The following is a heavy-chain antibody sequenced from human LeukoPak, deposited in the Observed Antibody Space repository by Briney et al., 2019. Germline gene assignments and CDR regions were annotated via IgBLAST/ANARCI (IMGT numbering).Heavy chain of an antibody. CDR1: GFTFSSYW. D-gene: IGHD6-13*01. V-gene: IGHV3-7*01. CDR3: ARGRFSSNWYYFDY. CDR2: IKQDGSEK. Sequence: GGSLRLSCAASGFTFSSYWMSWVRQAPGKGLEWVANIKQDGSEKYYVDSVKGRFTISRDNAKDSLYLQMNSLRAEDTAVYYCARGRFSSNWYYFDYWGQGTLVTVSS. J-gene: IGHJ4*02.